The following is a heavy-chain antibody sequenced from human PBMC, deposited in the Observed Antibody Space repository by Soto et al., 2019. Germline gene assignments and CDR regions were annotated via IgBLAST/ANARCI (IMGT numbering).Heavy chain of an antibody. J-gene: IGHJ6*03. D-gene: IGHD5-12*01. CDR3: ARRGKVATINGAAHYYYYYYMDV. Sequence: SETLSLTSTVSGGSISSYYWSWIRQPPGKGLEWIGYIYYSGSTNYNPSLKSRVTISVDTSKNQFSLKLSSVTAADTAVYYCARRGKVATINGAAHYYYYYYMDVWGKGTTVTVSS. CDR2: IYYSGST. V-gene: IGHV4-59*08. CDR1: GGSISSYY.